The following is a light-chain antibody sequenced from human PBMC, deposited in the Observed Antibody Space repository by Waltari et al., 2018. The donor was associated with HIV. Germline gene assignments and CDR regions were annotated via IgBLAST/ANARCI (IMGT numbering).Light chain of an antibody. CDR3: QQRTNWPPTVS. J-gene: IGKJ4*01. CDR2: DAS. Sequence: EIVLTQSPFTLSLSQGDRATLSCRASQSVSGYLAWYQQRPGQAPRLLIYDASTRATGIPARFSGSGSGTDFTLTISSLESEDFAVYFCQQRTNWPPTVSFGGGTRVQIK. V-gene: IGKV3-11*01. CDR1: QSVSGY.